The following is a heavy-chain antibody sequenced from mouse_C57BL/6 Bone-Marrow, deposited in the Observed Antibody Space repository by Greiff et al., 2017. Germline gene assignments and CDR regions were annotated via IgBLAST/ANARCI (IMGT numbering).Heavy chain of an antibody. V-gene: IGHV1-64*01. CDR2: IHPNSGST. D-gene: IGHD1-1*01. Sequence: QVQLQQPGAELVKPGASVKLSCKASGYTFTSYWMHWVKQRPGQGLEWIGMIHPNSGSTNYNEKFKSKATLTVDKCSSTAYMQLSSLTSEDSAVYYCARKGGYYYGSSYWYFDVWGTGTTVTVSS. CDR1: GYTFTSYW. CDR3: ARKGGYYYGSSYWYFDV. J-gene: IGHJ1*03.